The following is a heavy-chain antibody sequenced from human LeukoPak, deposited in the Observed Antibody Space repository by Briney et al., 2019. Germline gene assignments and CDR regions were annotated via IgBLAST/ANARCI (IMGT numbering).Heavy chain of an antibody. Sequence: PGGSLRLSCAASGFTFSNAWMSWVRQAPGKGLEWVGRIKSKTDGGTTDYAAPVKGRFTISRDDSKNTLYLQMNSLKTEDTAVYYCITTQVEQWLSWFDPWGQGTLVTVSS. CDR3: ITTQVEQWLSWFDP. J-gene: IGHJ5*02. CDR2: IKSKTDGGTT. V-gene: IGHV3-15*01. CDR1: GFTFSNAW. D-gene: IGHD6-19*01.